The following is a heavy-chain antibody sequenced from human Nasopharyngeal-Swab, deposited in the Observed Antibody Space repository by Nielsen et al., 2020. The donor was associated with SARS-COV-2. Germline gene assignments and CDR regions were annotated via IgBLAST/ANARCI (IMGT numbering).Heavy chain of an antibody. Sequence: ASMKVSCKASGYTFTSYYMHWVRQAPGQGLEWMGIINPSGGSTSYAQKFQGRVTMTRDTSTSTVYMELSSLRSEDTAVYYCARDGSSGGATSAFDIWGQGTMVTVSS. V-gene: IGHV1-46*01. CDR1: GYTFTSYY. CDR2: INPSGGST. D-gene: IGHD1-26*01. CDR3: ARDGSSGGATSAFDI. J-gene: IGHJ3*02.